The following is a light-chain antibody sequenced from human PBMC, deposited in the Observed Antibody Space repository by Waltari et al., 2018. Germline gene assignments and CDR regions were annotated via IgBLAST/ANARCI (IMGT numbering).Light chain of an antibody. CDR3: QTWGTAIPYV. CDR2: VYSNGSH. CDR1: GGPSSSA. J-gene: IGLJ1*01. V-gene: IGLV4-69*02. Sequence: QVVVTQSPSAAASLGASFKLTFTLCGGPSSSAIASHQQQPDKGPRFLMQVYSNGSHSKGDGIPDSFSGSRSGAERHLTISSLQSEDEADYYCQTWGTAIPYVFGTGTKVTVL.